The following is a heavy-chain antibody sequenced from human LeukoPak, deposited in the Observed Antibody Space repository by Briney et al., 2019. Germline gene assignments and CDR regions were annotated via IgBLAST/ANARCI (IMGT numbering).Heavy chain of an antibody. D-gene: IGHD2-8*01. V-gene: IGHV1-46*01. Sequence: ASVKVSCTASGYTFTSSYIHWVRQAPGQGLEWMGIVNPSGGTTIYAQKVQGRVTMTRDTSTSTVYMELSSLRSEDTAVYYCARQRGGQYEDAFDIWGQGTVVTVSS. CDR1: GYTFTSSY. CDR2: VNPSGGTT. CDR3: ARQRGGQYEDAFDI. J-gene: IGHJ3*02.